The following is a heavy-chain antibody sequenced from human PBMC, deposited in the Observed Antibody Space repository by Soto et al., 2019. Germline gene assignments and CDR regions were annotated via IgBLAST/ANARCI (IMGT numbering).Heavy chain of an antibody. CDR3: AREVLVRGIKYHAMDV. CDR1: GFTFSSYG. D-gene: IGHD3-10*01. CDR2: IWSDGSNK. V-gene: IGHV3-33*01. J-gene: IGHJ6*02. Sequence: QVQLVESGGGVVQPGRSLSLSGAASGFTFSSYGIHWVRQAPGKGLQWVAVIWSDGSNKYYADSVKGRFTISRDNTKNALYLQMNSLRGEDTAVYYCAREVLVRGIKYHAMDVWGQGTTVTVSS.